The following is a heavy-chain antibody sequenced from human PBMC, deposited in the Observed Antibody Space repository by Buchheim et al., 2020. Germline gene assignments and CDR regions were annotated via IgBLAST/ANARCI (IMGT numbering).Heavy chain of an antibody. D-gene: IGHD6-19*01. CDR3: ARVSGWYLDY. V-gene: IGHV3-48*03. J-gene: IGHJ4*02. CDR2: INSGGGTK. Sequence: EVQLVESGGGLVQPGGSLRLSCAASGFTFSSYEMNWVRQAPGKGLEWVSYINSGGGTKFYADSAKGRFTISRDNAKNSLYLQMNSLRAKDTAVYYCARVSGWYLDYWGQGTL. CDR1: GFTFSSYE.